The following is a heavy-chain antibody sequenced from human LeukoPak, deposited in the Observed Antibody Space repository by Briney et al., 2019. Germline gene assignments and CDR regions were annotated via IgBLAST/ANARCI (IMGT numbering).Heavy chain of an antibody. CDR1: GFTFSSYS. CDR3: ASGRNMGITGTTGAFDI. D-gene: IGHD1-7*01. J-gene: IGHJ3*02. CDR2: ITSSGSYI. V-gene: IGHV3-21*01. Sequence: GGSLRLSCAASGFTFSSYSMNWVRQAPGKGLEWVSSITSSGSYIYYADSVKGRFTISRDNAKNSLYLQMNSLRDEDTAVYYCASGRNMGITGTTGAFDIWGQGTMVTVSS.